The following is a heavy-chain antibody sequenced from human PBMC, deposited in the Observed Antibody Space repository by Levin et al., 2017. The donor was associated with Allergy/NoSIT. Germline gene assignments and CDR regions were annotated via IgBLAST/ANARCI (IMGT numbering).Heavy chain of an antibody. CDR3: AKDLYDFWSGYSSPNVFNN. CDR1: GFTFSNFG. D-gene: IGHD3-3*01. V-gene: IGHV3-23*01. J-gene: IGHJ3*01. CDR2: ISGGTGST. Sequence: GESLKISCAASGFTFSNFGMSWVRQAPGKGLEWVSTISGGTGSTFYAESVTGRFTISRDNSKNTLYLQMNSVRAEDTAVYHCAKDLYDFWSGYSSPNVFNNWGQGTMVTVSS.